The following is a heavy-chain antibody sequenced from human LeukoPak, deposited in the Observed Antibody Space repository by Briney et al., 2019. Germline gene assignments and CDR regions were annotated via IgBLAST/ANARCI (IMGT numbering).Heavy chain of an antibody. CDR2: IIPIFGTA. Sequence: SVKVSCKASGGTFSSYAISWVRQAPGQGLEWMGGIIPIFGTADYAQKFQGRVTITTDESTSTAYMELSSLRSEDTAVYYCARAWAARPPLWYYYYYMDVWGKGTTVTVSS. V-gene: IGHV1-69*05. CDR1: GGTFSSYA. D-gene: IGHD6-6*01. J-gene: IGHJ6*03. CDR3: ARAWAARPPLWYYYYYMDV.